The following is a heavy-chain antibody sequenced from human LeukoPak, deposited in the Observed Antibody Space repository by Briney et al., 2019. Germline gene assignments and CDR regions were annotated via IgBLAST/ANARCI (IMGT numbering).Heavy chain of an antibody. CDR3: ARVYGRHYYYYMDV. CDR2: INHSGST. Sequence: SETLSLTCAVYGGSFSGYYWSWIRQPPGKGLEWIGEINHSGSTNYNPSLKSRVTISADTSKNQFSLKLSSVTAADTAVYYCARVYGRHYYYYMDVWGKGTTVTISS. CDR1: GGSFSGYY. V-gene: IGHV4-34*01. D-gene: IGHD1-14*01. J-gene: IGHJ6*03.